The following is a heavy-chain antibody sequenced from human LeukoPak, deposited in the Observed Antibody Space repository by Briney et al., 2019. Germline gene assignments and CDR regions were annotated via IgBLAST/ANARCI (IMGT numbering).Heavy chain of an antibody. J-gene: IGHJ3*02. D-gene: IGHD2-2*01. V-gene: IGHV3-48*01. Sequence: PGGSLRLSCATSGFTFSSYIMNWVRQAPGKGLEGVSYISSSSGTIYYADSVKGRFTISRDNAKNSLPLQMNSLRPEDTAVYYCAREAHCSTTSCALDAIEIWGQGTLVAVSS. CDR3: AREAHCSTTSCALDAIEI. CDR2: ISSSSGTI. CDR1: GFTFSSYI.